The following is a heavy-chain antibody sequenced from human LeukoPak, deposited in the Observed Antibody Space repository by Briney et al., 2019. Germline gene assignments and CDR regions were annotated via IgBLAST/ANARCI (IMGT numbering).Heavy chain of an antibody. D-gene: IGHD3-10*01. CDR3: ARTAMVRGTYYMDV. CDR1: GGSISSYY. J-gene: IGHJ6*03. CDR2: IYYSGYT. V-gene: IGHV4-59*01. Sequence: SETLSLTCTVSGGSISSYYWSWIRQPPGKGLEWIGYIYYSGYTNYNPSLKSRVTISVDTSKNQFSLKLSSVTAADTAVYYCARTAMVRGTYYMDVWGKGTTVTISS.